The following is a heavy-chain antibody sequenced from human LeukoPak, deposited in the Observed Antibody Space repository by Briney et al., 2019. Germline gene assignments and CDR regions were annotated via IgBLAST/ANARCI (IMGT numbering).Heavy chain of an antibody. J-gene: IGHJ4*02. CDR2: IKQDGSEK. CDR3: ARGGFFYND. CDR1: GFTFSNYW. Sequence: GGSLRLSCVASGFTFSNYWMSWVRQAPGKGLEWVANIKQDGSEKYYVDSVKGRFTISRDNAKNSLYLQMNSLRAEDTAVFYCARGGFFYNDWGQGTLVTVSS. V-gene: IGHV3-7*01. D-gene: IGHD1-1*01.